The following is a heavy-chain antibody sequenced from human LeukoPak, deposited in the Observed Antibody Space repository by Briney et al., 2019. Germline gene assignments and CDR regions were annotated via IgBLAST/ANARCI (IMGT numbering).Heavy chain of an antibody. J-gene: IGHJ4*02. CDR3: ASRYCSGVSCPLGY. CDR1: GFTFGSHA. Sequence: GGSLRLSCEASGFTFGSHAMYWVRQAPGKGLEWVAGIFGSGGSPHYADSVKGRFTISRDNSKNTLYLQMNSLSAEDTAVYYCASRYCSGVSCPLGYWGQGTLVTVSS. D-gene: IGHD2-15*01. CDR2: IFGSGGSP. V-gene: IGHV3-23*01.